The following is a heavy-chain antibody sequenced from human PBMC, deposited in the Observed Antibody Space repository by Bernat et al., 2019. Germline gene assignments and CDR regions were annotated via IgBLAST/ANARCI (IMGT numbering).Heavy chain of an antibody. CDR1: AGSISSNNYF. CDR2: VYSSGST. CDR3: VTPWRATYYYGSSGYYGWDAFDS. Sequence: QVQLQESGPGLVKPSETLSLTCTVSAGSISSNNYFWGWIREPPGKGLEWIGSVYSSGSTYYNPSLKGRVTISVDTSKNQFSLKLSSVTAADTAVYYCVTPWRATYYYGSSGYYGWDAFDSWGQGTMVTVSS. V-gene: IGHV4-39*01. J-gene: IGHJ3*02. D-gene: IGHD3-22*01.